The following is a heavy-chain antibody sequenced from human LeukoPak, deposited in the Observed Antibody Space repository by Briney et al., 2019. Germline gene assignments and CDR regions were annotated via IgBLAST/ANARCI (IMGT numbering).Heavy chain of an antibody. CDR3: ARDFRVYYFDY. CDR2: ISYDGSNK. V-gene: IGHV3-30*07. Sequence: GGSLRLSCAASGFTFSSYAMHWVRQAPGKGLEWVAVISYDGSNKYYADSVKGRFTISRDNSKNTLYLQMNSLRAEDTAVYYCARDFRVYYFDYWGQGTLVTVSS. J-gene: IGHJ4*02. CDR1: GFTFSSYA.